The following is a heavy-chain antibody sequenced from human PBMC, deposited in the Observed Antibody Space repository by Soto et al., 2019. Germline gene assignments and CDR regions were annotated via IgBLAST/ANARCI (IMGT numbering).Heavy chain of an antibody. CDR1: GYTLTALS. J-gene: IGHJ4*02. Sequence: ASVKDSCKVSGYTLTALSMRWVRQAPGKGLEWMGGFDPEDGETIYAQKFQGRVTMTEDTSTDTAYMELSSLRSEDTAVYYCATVPRYGGYVFGYWGQGTLVTVSS. V-gene: IGHV1-24*01. CDR2: FDPEDGET. CDR3: ATVPRYGGYVFGY. D-gene: IGHD5-12*01.